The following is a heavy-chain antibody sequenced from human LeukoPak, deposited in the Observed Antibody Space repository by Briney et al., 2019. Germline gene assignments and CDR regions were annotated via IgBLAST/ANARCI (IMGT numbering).Heavy chain of an antibody. D-gene: IGHD1-26*01. J-gene: IGHJ6*02. CDR2: LYSGETT. V-gene: IGHV3-66*01. CDR1: GFIACSKY. Sequence: PGGSLRLSCAVSGFIACSKYMTWVRQAPGKGLEWVSGLYSGETTYYADSVKGRFTISRDNSKNTVDLQMNSLRAEDTAVYYCARGRAGGSTTYGMDVWGQGTTVTVSS. CDR3: ARGRAGGSTTYGMDV.